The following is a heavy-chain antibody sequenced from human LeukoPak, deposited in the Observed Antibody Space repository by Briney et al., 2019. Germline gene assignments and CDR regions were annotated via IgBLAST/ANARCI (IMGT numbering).Heavy chain of an antibody. D-gene: IGHD2-15*01. CDR3: ARDFGYCSGGSCYLPFDY. J-gene: IGHJ4*02. Sequence: GGSLRLSCAASGFTFSSYEMNWVRQAPGKGLEWVSYISSSGSTIYYADSVKGRFTISRDNAKNSLYLQMNSLRAEDTAVYYCARDFGYCSGGSCYLPFDYWGQGTLVTVSP. V-gene: IGHV3-48*03. CDR1: GFTFSSYE. CDR2: ISSSGSTI.